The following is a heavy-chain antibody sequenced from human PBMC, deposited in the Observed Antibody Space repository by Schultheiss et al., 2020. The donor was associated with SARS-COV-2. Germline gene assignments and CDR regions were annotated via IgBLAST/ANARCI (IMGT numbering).Heavy chain of an antibody. D-gene: IGHD2-2*01. CDR1: GGSFSGYY. V-gene: IGHV4-34*01. Sequence: SETLSLTCAVYGGSFSGYYWSWIRQPPGKGLEWIGEINHSGSTNYNPSLKSRVTISVDTSKNQFSLKLSSVTAADTAVYYCARGRDVVVPAANAFDIWGQGTMVTVSS. CDR2: INHSGST. J-gene: IGHJ3*02. CDR3: ARGRDVVVPAANAFDI.